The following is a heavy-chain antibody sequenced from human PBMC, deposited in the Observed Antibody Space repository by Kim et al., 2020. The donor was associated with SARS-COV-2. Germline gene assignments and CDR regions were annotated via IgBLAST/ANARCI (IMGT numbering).Heavy chain of an antibody. Sequence: QKFQGRVTITADESTSTAYMELSSLRSEDTAVYYCARGLTMIVVDDAFDIWGQGTMVTVSS. V-gene: IGHV1-69*01. CDR3: ARGLTMIVVDDAFDI. J-gene: IGHJ3*02. D-gene: IGHD3-22*01.